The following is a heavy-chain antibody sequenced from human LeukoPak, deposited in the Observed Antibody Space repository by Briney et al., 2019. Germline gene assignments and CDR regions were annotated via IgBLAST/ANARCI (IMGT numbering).Heavy chain of an antibody. CDR1: GGSINNYY. V-gene: IGHV4-4*07. D-gene: IGHD2-15*01. J-gene: IGHJ3*02. Sequence: SETLSLTCTVSGGSINNYYWSWLRQPAGKGLEWIGRIYTRGSTNYNPSLQSRVTMSVDTSKNQFSLKLSSVTAADTAVYYCARGRYCSADICSGGDAFDIWGQGTMVSVSS. CDR2: IYTRGST. CDR3: ARGRYCSADICSGGDAFDI.